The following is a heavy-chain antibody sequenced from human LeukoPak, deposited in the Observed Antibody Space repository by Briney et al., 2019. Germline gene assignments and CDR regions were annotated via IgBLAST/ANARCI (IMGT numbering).Heavy chain of an antibody. V-gene: IGHV3-48*01. CDR2: ISSSGSTI. CDR3: ARAPSIAAHVGYFQH. J-gene: IGHJ1*01. Sequence: GGSLRLSCAASGFTFSSYSMNWVRQAPGRGLEWISYISSSGSTIYYADSVKGRYTISRDNAKNSLYLQMNSLRAEDTAVYYCARAPSIAAHVGYFQHWGQGTLVTVSS. D-gene: IGHD6-6*01. CDR1: GFTFSSYS.